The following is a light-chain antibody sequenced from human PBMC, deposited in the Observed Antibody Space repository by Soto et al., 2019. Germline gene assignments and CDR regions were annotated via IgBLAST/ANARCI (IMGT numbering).Light chain of an antibody. CDR2: LGS. V-gene: IGKV2-28*01. CDR1: QSLLHSNGFNY. Sequence: DIVMTQSPLSLPVTPGEPASISCRSSQSLLHSNGFNYLDWYLQKPGQSPQLLIYLGSTRASGVPDRFSGSGSGTDFTLKISRVEAEDVGVYYCMQDLQTGWTFGQGTKVEIK. CDR3: MQDLQTGWT. J-gene: IGKJ1*01.